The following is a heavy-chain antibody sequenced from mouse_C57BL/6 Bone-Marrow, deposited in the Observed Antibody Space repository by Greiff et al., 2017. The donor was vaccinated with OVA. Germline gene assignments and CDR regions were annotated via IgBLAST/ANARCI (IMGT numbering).Heavy chain of an antibody. V-gene: IGHV14-4*01. CDR2: IDPENGDT. CDR3: TTNIYYGSSPYWYCDV. D-gene: IGHD1-1*01. CDR1: GFNIKDDY. Sequence: VQLQQSGAELVRPGASVKLSCTASGFNIKDDYMHWVKQRPEQGLEWIGWIDPENGDTEYASKFPGKATLTADTSSNTAYLQLSSLTSEDTAFYYCTTNIYYGSSPYWYCDVWGTGTTVTVSS. J-gene: IGHJ1*03.